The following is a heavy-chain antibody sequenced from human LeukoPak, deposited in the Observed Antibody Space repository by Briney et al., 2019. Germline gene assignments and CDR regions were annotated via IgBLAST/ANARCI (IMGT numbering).Heavy chain of an antibody. CDR3: ARSYVLLWFGESTDAFDI. J-gene: IGHJ3*02. CDR2: IYYSGST. Sequence: SETLSLTCTVSGGSISSSNYYWGWIRQPPGKGLEWIGTIYYSGSTYYNPSLKSRITISVDTSKNQFSLKMRSVTAADTAVYYCARSYVLLWFGESTDAFDIWGQGTMVTVSS. V-gene: IGHV4-39*01. CDR1: GGSISSSNYY. D-gene: IGHD3-10*01.